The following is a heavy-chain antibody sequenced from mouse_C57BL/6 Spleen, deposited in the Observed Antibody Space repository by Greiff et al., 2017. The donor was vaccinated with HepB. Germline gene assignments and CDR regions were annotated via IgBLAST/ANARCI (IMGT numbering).Heavy chain of an antibody. Sequence: VQRVESGAELVRPGASVKLSCKASGYTFTDYYINWVKQRPGQGLEWIARIYPGSGNTYYNEKFKGKATLTAEKSSSTAYMQLSSLTSEDSAVYFCAREGNYITGAWFAYWGQGTLVTVSA. J-gene: IGHJ3*01. V-gene: IGHV1-76*01. CDR2: IYPGSGNT. CDR3: AREGNYITGAWFAY. D-gene: IGHD1-2*01. CDR1: GYTFTDYY.